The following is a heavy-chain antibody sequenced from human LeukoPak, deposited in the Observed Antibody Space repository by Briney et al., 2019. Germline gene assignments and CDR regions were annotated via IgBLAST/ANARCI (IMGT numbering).Heavy chain of an antibody. CDR2: TSHSGTT. V-gene: IGHV4-39*01. J-gene: IGHJ3*02. CDR1: GGSITTSSYY. D-gene: IGHD4-17*01. Sequence: SETLSLTCTVSGGSITTSSYYWGWVRQPPGKGLEWIGCTSHSGTTFYSLSLRSRVSISVDTSNSQFSLKLSSMTATDTAVDYCAKTTRASIRSAFDIRGQGTLVTVSS. CDR3: AKTTRASIRSAFDI.